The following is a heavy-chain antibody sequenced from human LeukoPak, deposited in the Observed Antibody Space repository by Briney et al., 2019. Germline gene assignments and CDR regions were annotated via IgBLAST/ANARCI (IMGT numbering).Heavy chain of an antibody. CDR1: GCTFSSYA. V-gene: IGHV3-23*01. D-gene: IGHD5-18*01. CDR2: ISGSGGST. Sequence: GGSLRLSCAASGCTFSSYAMSWVRQAPGKGLEWVSAISGSGGSTYYADSVKGRFTISRDNSKNTLYLQMNSLRAEDTAVYYCAKPHQTWIQLWSSSYYFDYWGQGTLVTVSS. CDR3: AKPHQTWIQLWSSSYYFDY. J-gene: IGHJ4*02.